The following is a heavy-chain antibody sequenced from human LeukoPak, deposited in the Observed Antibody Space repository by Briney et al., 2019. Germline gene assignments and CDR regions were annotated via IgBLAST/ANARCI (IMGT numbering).Heavy chain of an antibody. CDR2: ISGSGGST. Sequence: GGSLRLSCAASGFTFSSYGMSWVRQAPGKGLEWVSAISGSGGSTYYADSVKGRFTISRDNSKNTLYLQMNSLRAEDTAVYYCAKADLHYDILTGYYYFDYWGQGTLVTVSS. V-gene: IGHV3-23*01. J-gene: IGHJ4*02. CDR1: GFTFSSYG. D-gene: IGHD3-9*01. CDR3: AKADLHYDILTGYYYFDY.